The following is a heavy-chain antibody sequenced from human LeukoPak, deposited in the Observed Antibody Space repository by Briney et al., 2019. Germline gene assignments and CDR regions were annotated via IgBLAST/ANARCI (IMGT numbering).Heavy chain of an antibody. J-gene: IGHJ1*01. D-gene: IGHD3-9*01. V-gene: IGHV4-34*01. CDR2: INHSGST. CDR1: GGPFSGYY. Sequence: PSETLSLTCAVYGGPFSGYYWSWIRQPPGKGLEWIGEINHSGSTNYNPSLKSRVTISVDTSKNQFSLKLSSVTAADTAVYYRARHALRYFDWRHRYFQHWGQGTLVTVSS. CDR3: ARHALRYFDWRHRYFQH.